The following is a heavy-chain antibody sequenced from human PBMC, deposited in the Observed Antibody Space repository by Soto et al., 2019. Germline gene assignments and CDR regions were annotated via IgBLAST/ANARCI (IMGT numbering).Heavy chain of an antibody. Sequence: SETLSLTCTVSGGSISSGGYSWNWIRQHPGKGLEWIGYIYSSGTTYYNPSLRSRLTISIDTSQNLFPLKLSSVTAADTAVYFCAREEAVRLERRFDSWGQGTIVTVS. D-gene: IGHD6-6*01. V-gene: IGHV4-31*03. J-gene: IGHJ5*01. CDR2: IYSSGTT. CDR1: GGSISSGGYS. CDR3: AREEAVRLERRFDS.